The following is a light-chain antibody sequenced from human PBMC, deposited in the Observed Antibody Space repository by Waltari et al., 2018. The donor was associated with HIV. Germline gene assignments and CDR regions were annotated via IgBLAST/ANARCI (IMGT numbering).Light chain of an antibody. CDR3: AAWDDSLNGHWV. CDR2: SDT. V-gene: IGLV1-44*01. CDR1: SSNIGRNT. Sequence: QSVLTQPPSASGPPGQRVTMSCSGSSSNIGRNTVNWYQQTPGTAPKLLIFSDTQRPSGVPDRFSGSKSGTSASLAISGLQSEDEGDYYCAAWDDSLNGHWVFGGGTRVTVL. J-gene: IGLJ3*02.